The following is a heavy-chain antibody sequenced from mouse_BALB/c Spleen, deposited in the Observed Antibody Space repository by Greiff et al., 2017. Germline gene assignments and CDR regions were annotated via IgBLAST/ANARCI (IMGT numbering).Heavy chain of an antibody. D-gene: IGHD1-1*01. CDR2: ISYSGST. V-gene: IGHV3-2*02. Sequence: VQLKESGPGLVKPSQSLSLTCTVTGYSITSDYAWNWIRQFPGNKLEWMGYISYSGSTSYNPSLKSRISITRDTSKNQFFLQLNSVTTEDTATYYCARGDYYGSSPYAMDYWGQGTSVTVSS. CDR1: GYSITSDYA. CDR3: ARGDYYGSSPYAMDY. J-gene: IGHJ4*01.